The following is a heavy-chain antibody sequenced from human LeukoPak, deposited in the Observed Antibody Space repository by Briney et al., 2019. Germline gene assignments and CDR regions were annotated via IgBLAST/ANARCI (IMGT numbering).Heavy chain of an antibody. Sequence: GGSLRLSCAGSGFIFSSYSMNWVRQAPGKGLEWISYISTSNTIYYADSVKGRFTVSRDSGKNSLYLQMDSLRTEDTAVYYCARDQNQAAAGTRKMDVWGKGTTVTVSS. CDR3: ARDQNQAAAGTRKMDV. J-gene: IGHJ6*04. CDR2: ISTSNTI. D-gene: IGHD6-13*01. V-gene: IGHV3-48*01. CDR1: GFIFSSYS.